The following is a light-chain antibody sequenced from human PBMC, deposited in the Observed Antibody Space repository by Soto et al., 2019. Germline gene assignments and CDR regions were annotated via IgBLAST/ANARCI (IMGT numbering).Light chain of an antibody. CDR3: QSYDSSLSGSAV. Sequence: QSVLTQPPSVSGAPGQRVTISCTGSISSIGAGYDVHWYQQLPGTAPKLLIYGNSNRPSGVPDRFSGSKSGTSASLAITGLQAQDDADYYCQSYDSSLSGSAVFGGGTQLTVL. V-gene: IGLV1-40*01. CDR2: GNS. J-gene: IGLJ7*01. CDR1: ISSIGAGYD.